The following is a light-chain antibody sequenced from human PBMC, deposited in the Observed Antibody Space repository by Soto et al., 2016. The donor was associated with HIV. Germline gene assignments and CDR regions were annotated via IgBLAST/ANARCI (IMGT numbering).Light chain of an antibody. CDR2: KAS. Sequence: DIQMTQSPSTLSASVGDRVTITCRASQSISSWVAWYQQKPGKAPNLLIYKASNLQSGVSSRFSGSGSGTEFTLTINSLQPEDFATYYCLQHINYPYTFGQGTKLEIK. J-gene: IGKJ2*01. CDR1: QSISSW. V-gene: IGKV1-5*03. CDR3: LQHINYPYT.